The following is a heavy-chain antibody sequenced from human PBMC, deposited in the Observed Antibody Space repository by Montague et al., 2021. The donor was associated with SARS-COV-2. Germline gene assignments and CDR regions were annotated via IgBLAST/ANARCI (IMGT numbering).Heavy chain of an antibody. CDR1: GDSVCSKNAT. Sequence: CAISGDSVCSKNATWNWVKQTPARGLRWLGGTYYRPKWYNDYAVSVRGRVTINPDTSKNQFSLQLNSVTPEDTATYYCTSGREGNYNVMDVWGQGTTVTVSS. J-gene: IGHJ6*02. CDR3: TSGREGNYNVMDV. CDR2: TYYRPKWYN. D-gene: IGHD1-1*01. V-gene: IGHV6-1*01.